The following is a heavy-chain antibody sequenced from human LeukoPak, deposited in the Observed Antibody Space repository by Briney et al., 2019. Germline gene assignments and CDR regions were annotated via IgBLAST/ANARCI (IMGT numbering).Heavy chain of an antibody. D-gene: IGHD3-10*01. CDR2: INPNSGGT. Sequence: ASVKVSCKASGYTFTGYYMHWVRQAPGQGLEWMGRINPNSGGTNHAQKFQGRVTMTRDTSINTAYVELSRLRSDDTAVYFCARAPMFDSGSPTVDYWGQGTLVTVSS. J-gene: IGHJ4*02. CDR1: GYTFTGYY. CDR3: ARAPMFDSGSPTVDY. V-gene: IGHV1-2*06.